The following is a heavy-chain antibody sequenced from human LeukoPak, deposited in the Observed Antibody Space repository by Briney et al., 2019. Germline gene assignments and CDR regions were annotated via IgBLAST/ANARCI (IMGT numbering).Heavy chain of an antibody. D-gene: IGHD1-26*01. CDR2: IKEDGSEK. CDR1: GFMFSSYW. CDR3: ARDLVGYISSLYY. Sequence: PGGSLRLSCVASGFMFSSYWMTWVRQAPGKGLEWMANIKEDGSEKYYVDSVKGRFTISRDNAKNSLYLQMNSLRAEDTAVYYCARDLVGYISSLYYWGQGALVTVSS. J-gene: IGHJ4*02. V-gene: IGHV3-7*01.